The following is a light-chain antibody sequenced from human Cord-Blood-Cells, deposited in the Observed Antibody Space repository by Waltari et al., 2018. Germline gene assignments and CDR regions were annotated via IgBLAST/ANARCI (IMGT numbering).Light chain of an antibody. J-gene: IGKJ1*01. CDR3: QQRSNWPPWT. V-gene: IGKV3-11*01. CDR1: QSVSSY. CDR2: DAS. Sequence: EIVLTHSPATLSLSPGERATLSCRASQSVSSYLAWYQQKPGQAPRLLIYDASNRATGIPARFSGSGSGTDFTLTSSSLEPEDFAVYYCQQRSNWPPWTFGQGTKVEIK.